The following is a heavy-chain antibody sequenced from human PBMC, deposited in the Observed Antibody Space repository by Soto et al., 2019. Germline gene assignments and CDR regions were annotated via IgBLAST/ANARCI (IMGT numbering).Heavy chain of an antibody. CDR3: VTDLYYGSGTNAGDAFDI. J-gene: IGHJ3*02. D-gene: IGHD3-10*01. Sequence: GGSLRLSCAASGFTFSSYGMHWVRQAPGKGLEWVAVISYDGSNKYYADSVKGRFTISRDNSKNTLYLQMNSLRAEDTAVYYCVTDLYYGSGTNAGDAFDIWGQGTMVTVSS. CDR2: ISYDGSNK. CDR1: GFTFSSYG. V-gene: IGHV3-30*03.